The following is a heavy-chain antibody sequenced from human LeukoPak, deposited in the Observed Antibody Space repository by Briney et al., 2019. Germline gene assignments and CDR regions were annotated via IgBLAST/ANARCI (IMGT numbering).Heavy chain of an antibody. CDR3: ARDEVIPAAIPYGMDV. Sequence: RTSETLSLTCTVSGGSISSYYWSWIRQPAGKGLEWIGRIYTSGSTNYSPSLKSRVTMSVDTSKNQFSLKLSSVTAADTAVYYCARDEVIPAAIPYGMDVWGQGTTVTVSS. D-gene: IGHD2-2*01. V-gene: IGHV4-4*07. CDR2: IYTSGST. CDR1: GGSISSYY. J-gene: IGHJ6*02.